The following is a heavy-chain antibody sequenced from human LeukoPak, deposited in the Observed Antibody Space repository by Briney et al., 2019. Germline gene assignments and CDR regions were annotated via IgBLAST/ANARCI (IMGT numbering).Heavy chain of an antibody. V-gene: IGHV5-51*01. D-gene: IGHD2-2*01. Sequence: GGSLRLSCAASGFTFSSYAMSWVRQAPGKGLEWMGIIYPGDSDSRYSPSFQGQVTFSADKSISTAYLQWSSLKASDTAMYYCARRSYCYSTSCYGYWFDSWGQGTLVTVSS. J-gene: IGHJ5*01. CDR2: IYPGDSDS. CDR3: ARRSYCYSTSCYGYWFDS. CDR1: GFTFSSYA.